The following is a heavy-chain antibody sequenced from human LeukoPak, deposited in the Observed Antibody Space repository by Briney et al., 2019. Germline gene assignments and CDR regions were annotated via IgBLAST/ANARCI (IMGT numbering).Heavy chain of an antibody. CDR1: GGSISSYY. V-gene: IGHV4-59*01. Sequence: SETLSLTCTVSGGSISSYYWSWIRQPPGKGLEWIGYIYYGGSTNYNPSLKSRVTISVDTSKNQFSLKLSSVTAADTAVYYCARRDGYNLFFDYWGQGTLVTVSS. CDR2: IYYGGST. J-gene: IGHJ4*02. CDR3: ARRDGYNLFFDY. D-gene: IGHD5-24*01.